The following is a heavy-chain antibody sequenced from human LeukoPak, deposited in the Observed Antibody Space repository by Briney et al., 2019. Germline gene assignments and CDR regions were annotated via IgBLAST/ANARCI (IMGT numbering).Heavy chain of an antibody. CDR2: IYHGANT. D-gene: IGHD6-13*01. V-gene: IGHV4-30-2*01. J-gene: IGHJ5*02. Sequence: PSETLSLTCTVSGGSIDSGVYYWSWIRQPPGEGLQWIGYIYHGANTNYNPSLKSRVTISLDRSKNHFSLNLTSVTAADTATYYCARGSSPLGEGFNWFDPWGQGTLVTVSS. CDR3: ARGSSPLGEGFNWFDP. CDR1: GGSIDSGVYY.